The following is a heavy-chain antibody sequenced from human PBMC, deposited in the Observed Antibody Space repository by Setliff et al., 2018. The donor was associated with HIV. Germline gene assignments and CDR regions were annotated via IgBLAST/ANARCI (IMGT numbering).Heavy chain of an antibody. CDR3: ARLSPYGDYLLFQY. D-gene: IGHD4-17*01. V-gene: IGHV7-4-1*02. CDR1: GYTFTNYA. CDR2: IDTNTGNP. Sequence: ASVKVSCKASGYTFTNYAMNWLRQAPGQGLEWMGWIDTNTGNPTYAQGFTGRFVFSLDTSVSTAFLQISTLKAEDTAVYYCARLSPYGDYLLFQYWGQGTQVTVPQ. J-gene: IGHJ4*02.